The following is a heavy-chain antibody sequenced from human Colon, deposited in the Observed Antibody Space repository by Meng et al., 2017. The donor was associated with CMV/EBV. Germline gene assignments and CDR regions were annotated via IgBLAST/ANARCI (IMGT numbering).Heavy chain of an antibody. CDR2: VYYTGST. Sequence: SETLSLTCTVSGGSVSSTKYFWGWIRRPPGKGLEWIGSVYYTGSTYSDPSLKSRAKISVDLSKNQFSLTLRAVTAADTAVYSCVRSSYFYCWSGYSPMYYFDLWGQGMLVTVSS. CDR1: GGSVSSTKYF. CDR3: VRSSYFYCWSGYSPMYYFDL. J-gene: IGHJ4*02. V-gene: IGHV4-39*07. D-gene: IGHD5-18*01.